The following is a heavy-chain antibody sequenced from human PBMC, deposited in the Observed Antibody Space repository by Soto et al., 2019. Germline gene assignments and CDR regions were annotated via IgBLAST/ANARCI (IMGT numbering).Heavy chain of an antibody. D-gene: IGHD1-26*01. CDR2: ISYDGSHK. Sequence: VQLVESGGGVVQPGRSLRLSCVASGFLFDTYGMHWVRQTPGKGLEWVEIISYDGSHKEYADSVKGRFAISTDNSENTLYLQMNNLGVEDTALYYCATSASSDHWGQGTQVTVSS. J-gene: IGHJ4*02. CDR3: ATSASSDH. V-gene: IGHV3-30*03. CDR1: GFLFDTYG.